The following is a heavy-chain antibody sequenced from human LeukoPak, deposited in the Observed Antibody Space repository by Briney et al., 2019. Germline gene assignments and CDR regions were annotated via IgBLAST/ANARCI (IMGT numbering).Heavy chain of an antibody. D-gene: IGHD3-10*01. J-gene: IGHJ6*02. V-gene: IGHV3-9*01. CDR3: AKDVARITMVRGVSSRMDV. CDR2: ISWNSGSI. CDR1: GFTFDDYA. Sequence: GGSLRLSCAASGFTFDDYAMHWVRQAPGKGLEWVSGISWNSGSIGYADSVKGRFTISRDNAKNSLYLQMNSLRAEDTALYYCAKDVARITMVRGVSSRMDVWGQGTTVTVSS.